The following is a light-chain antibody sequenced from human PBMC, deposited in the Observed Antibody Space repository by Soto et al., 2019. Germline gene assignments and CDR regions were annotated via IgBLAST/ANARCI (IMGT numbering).Light chain of an antibody. CDR2: DAS. V-gene: IGKV3-11*01. CDR3: QQRSNWPPIT. Sequence: EIVLTQSPATLSLSPGEMATLSCRASQSISTYLAWYQQKPGQAPRLLIYDASNMATGIPARFTGSGSGTDFTLTISSLEPEDFAVYYCQQRSNWPPITFGQGTQLEIK. J-gene: IGKJ5*01. CDR1: QSISTY.